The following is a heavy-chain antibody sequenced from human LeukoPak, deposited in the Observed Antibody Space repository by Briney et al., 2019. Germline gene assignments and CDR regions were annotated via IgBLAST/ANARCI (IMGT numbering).Heavy chain of an antibody. D-gene: IGHD3-9*01. CDR3: ARDTDYYDILTGYLLDY. CDR1: GFTFSSYW. J-gene: IGHJ4*02. CDR2: IKQDGSEK. V-gene: IGHV3-7*01. Sequence: GGSLRLSCAASGFTFSSYWMSWVRQAPGKGLEWVANIKQDGSEKYYVDSVKGRFTISRDNAKNSLYLQMNSLRAEDTAVYYCARDTDYYDILTGYLLDYWGQGTLVTVSS.